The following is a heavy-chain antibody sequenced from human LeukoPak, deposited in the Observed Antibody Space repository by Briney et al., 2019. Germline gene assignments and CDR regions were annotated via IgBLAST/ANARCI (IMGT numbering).Heavy chain of an antibody. CDR2: LSGDGGTT. J-gene: IGHJ3*02. D-gene: IGHD5-12*01. V-gene: IGHV3-23*01. Sequence: GGSLRLSCTASGFTFNKYPMSWVRQVPGKGLEWVSALSGDGGTTYYADSVRGRFTISRDNAKNSLYLQMNSLRAEDTAVYYCAREGSGYVNDAFDIWGQGTMVTVSS. CDR3: AREGSGYVNDAFDI. CDR1: GFTFNKYP.